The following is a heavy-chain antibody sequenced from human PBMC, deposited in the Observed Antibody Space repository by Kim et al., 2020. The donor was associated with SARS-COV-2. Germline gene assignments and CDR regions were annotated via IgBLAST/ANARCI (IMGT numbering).Heavy chain of an antibody. CDR3: ARWEDSSWLNFDY. D-gene: IGHD6-13*01. J-gene: IGHJ4*02. Sequence: YAQGFTGRFVFSLDTSVSTAYLQISSLKAEDTAVYYCARWEDSSWLNFDYWGQGTLVTVSS. V-gene: IGHV7-4-1*02.